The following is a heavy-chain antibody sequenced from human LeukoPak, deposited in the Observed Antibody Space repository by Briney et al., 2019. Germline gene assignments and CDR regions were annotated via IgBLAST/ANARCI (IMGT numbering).Heavy chain of an antibody. CDR3: TRRISFRGSDY. D-gene: IGHD2/OR15-2a*01. J-gene: IGHJ4*02. V-gene: IGHV3-71*01. Sequence: PGGSLRLSCAASGFTVSSNYMTWVRQAPGKGLEWVGFIRTKANGGTPEYAASVKGRFTISRNDFTSIGFLQMNSLTTEDTAVYYCTRRISFRGSDYWGQGTLVSVSS. CDR1: GFTVSSNY. CDR2: IRTKANGGTP.